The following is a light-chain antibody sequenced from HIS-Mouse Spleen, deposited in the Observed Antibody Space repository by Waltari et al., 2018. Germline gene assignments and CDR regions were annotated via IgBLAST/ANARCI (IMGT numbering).Light chain of an antibody. CDR3: CSYACSSTVV. Sequence: QSALTQPASVSGSPGQSFTISCTGTSSEVRSYNLVSWYQQHPGKAPKLLSYEGSQRPSGVSNRFSGSTSGNTASLTISGLQAEDEADYYCCSYACSSTVVFGGGTKLTVL. CDR2: EGS. CDR1: SSEVRSYNL. J-gene: IGLJ2*01. V-gene: IGLV2-23*01.